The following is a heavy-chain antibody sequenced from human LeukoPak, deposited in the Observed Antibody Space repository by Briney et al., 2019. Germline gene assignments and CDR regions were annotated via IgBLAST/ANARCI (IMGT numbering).Heavy chain of an antibody. Sequence: PGGSLRLSCAASGFTFSSYAMSWVRQAPGKGLEWVSAISGSGGSTYYADSVKGRFTISRDNSKNMLYLQMNSLRAEDTAVYYCAKDRYSSGWYDYFDYWGQGTLVTVSS. D-gene: IGHD6-19*01. CDR2: ISGSGGST. CDR3: AKDRYSSGWYDYFDY. V-gene: IGHV3-23*01. J-gene: IGHJ4*02. CDR1: GFTFSSYA.